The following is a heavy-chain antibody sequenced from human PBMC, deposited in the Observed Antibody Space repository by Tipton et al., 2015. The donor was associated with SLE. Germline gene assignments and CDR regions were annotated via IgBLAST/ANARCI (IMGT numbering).Heavy chain of an antibody. D-gene: IGHD1-1*01. Sequence: LRLSCTVSGGSLSGGDYYWGWIRQPPGKGLAWIGFIYHSGNTFYNPPLESRLTMSVDTSKNQFSLTLTSVTAADTAVYYCARGNSGFDYWGQGNLVTVSS. CDR2: IYHSGNT. CDR3: ARGNSGFDY. V-gene: IGHV4-30-4*01. CDR1: GGSLSGGDYY. J-gene: IGHJ4*02.